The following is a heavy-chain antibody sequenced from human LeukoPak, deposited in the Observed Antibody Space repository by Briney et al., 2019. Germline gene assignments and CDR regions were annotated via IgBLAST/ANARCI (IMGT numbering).Heavy chain of an antibody. CDR1: GGSISSYY. V-gene: IGHV4-59*01. Sequence: SETLSLTCTVSGGSISSYYWSWIRQPPGKGLEWIGYIYYSGSTNYNPSLKSRVTISVDTSKNQFSLKLSSVTAADTAVYYCAREAAGIEAFDIWGQGTMVTVSS. CDR3: AREAAGIEAFDI. J-gene: IGHJ3*02. CDR2: IYYSGST. D-gene: IGHD1-26*01.